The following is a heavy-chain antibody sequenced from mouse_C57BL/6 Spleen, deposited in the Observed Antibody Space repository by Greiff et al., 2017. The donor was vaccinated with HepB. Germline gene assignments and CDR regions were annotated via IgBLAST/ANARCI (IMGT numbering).Heavy chain of an antibody. CDR2: IRLKSDNYAT. CDR1: GFTFSNYW. D-gene: IGHD2-12*01. CDR3: TDPPPLRRGDLAMDY. Sequence: EVKVEESGGGLVQPGGSMKLSCVASGFTFSNYWMNWVRQSPEKGLEWVAQIRLKSDNYATHYAESVKGRFTISRDDSKSSVYLQMNNLRAEDTGIYYCTDPPPLRRGDLAMDYWGQGTSVTVSS. J-gene: IGHJ4*01. V-gene: IGHV6-3*01.